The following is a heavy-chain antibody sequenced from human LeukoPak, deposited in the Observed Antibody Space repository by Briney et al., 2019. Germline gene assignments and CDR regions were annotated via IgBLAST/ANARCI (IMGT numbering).Heavy chain of an antibody. CDR1: GYSFTSYW. J-gene: IGHJ4*02. CDR2: IDPSDSYT. V-gene: IGHV5-10-1*01. D-gene: IGHD3-9*01. CDR3: ARLPLLTGYYASFDY. Sequence: GESLKISCKGSGYSFTSYWIGWVRQMPGKGLEWMGRIDPSDSYTNYSPSFQGHVTISADKSISTAYLQWSSLKASDTAMYYCARLPLLTGYYASFDYWGQGTLVTVSS.